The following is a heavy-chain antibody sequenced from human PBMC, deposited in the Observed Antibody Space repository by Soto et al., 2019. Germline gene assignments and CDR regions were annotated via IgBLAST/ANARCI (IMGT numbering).Heavy chain of an antibody. V-gene: IGHV4-34*01. J-gene: IGHJ5*02. Sequence: SETLSLTCAVYGGSFSGYYWSWIRQPPGKGLEWIGEINHSGSTNYNPSLKSRVTISVDTSKNQFSLKLSSVTAADTAVYYCARGGITIFGVVITWFDPWGQGTLVTVSS. CDR2: INHSGST. CDR3: ARGGITIFGVVITWFDP. CDR1: GGSFSGYY. D-gene: IGHD3-3*01.